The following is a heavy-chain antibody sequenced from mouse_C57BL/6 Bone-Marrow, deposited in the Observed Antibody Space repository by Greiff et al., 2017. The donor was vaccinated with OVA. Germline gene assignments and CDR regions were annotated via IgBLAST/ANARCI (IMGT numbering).Heavy chain of an antibody. CDR2: ISYSGST. J-gene: IGHJ3*01. Sequence: EVKLEESGPGLAKPSQTLSLTCSVTGYSITSDYWNWIRKFPGNKLEYMGYISYSGSTYYNPSLKSRISITRDTSKNQYYLQLNSVTTEDTATYYCARSPVYSNYGFAYWGQGTLVTVSA. CDR3: ARSPVYSNYGFAY. D-gene: IGHD2-5*01. CDR1: GYSITSDY. V-gene: IGHV3-8*01.